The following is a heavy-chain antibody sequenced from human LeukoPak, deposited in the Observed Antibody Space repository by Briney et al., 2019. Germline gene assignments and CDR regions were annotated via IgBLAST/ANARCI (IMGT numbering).Heavy chain of an antibody. CDR3: EGYYVSSADKGFDY. CDR2: ISYDGSNK. CDR1: GFTFSSYA. J-gene: IGHJ4*02. D-gene: IGHD3-22*01. Sequence: GGSLRLSCAASGFTFSSYAMHWVRQAPGKGLEWVAVISYDGSNKYYADSVKGRFTISRDNSKNTLYLQMNSLRAEDTAVYYCEGYYVSSADKGFDYWGQGTLVTVSS. V-gene: IGHV3-30*01.